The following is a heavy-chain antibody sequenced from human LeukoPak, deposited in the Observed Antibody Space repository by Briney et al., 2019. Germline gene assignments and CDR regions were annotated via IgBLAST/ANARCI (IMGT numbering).Heavy chain of an antibody. CDR3: ARDSKQWLVDY. V-gene: IGHV4-31*03. CDR1: GGSISSGGYY. Sequence: SETLSLTCPVSGGSISSGGYYWSWIRQHPGKGLEWIGYIYYSGSTYYNPSLKSRVTISVDTSKNQFSLKLSSVTAADTAVYYCARDSKQWLVDYWGQGTLVTVSS. CDR2: IYYSGST. J-gene: IGHJ4*02. D-gene: IGHD6-19*01.